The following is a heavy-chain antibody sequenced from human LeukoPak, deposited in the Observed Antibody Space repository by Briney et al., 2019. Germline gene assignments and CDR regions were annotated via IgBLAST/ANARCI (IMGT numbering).Heavy chain of an antibody. Sequence: GGSLRLSCAASGFTVSSNYMNWVRQAPGKGLEWVSVIYSGGSTYYADSVKGRFTISRDNSKNTLYLQMNSLRAEDTAVYYCARILSSGQFDYWGQGTLVTVSS. J-gene: IGHJ4*02. CDR3: ARILSSGQFDY. CDR1: GFTVSSNY. D-gene: IGHD3-22*01. V-gene: IGHV3-53*01. CDR2: IYSGGST.